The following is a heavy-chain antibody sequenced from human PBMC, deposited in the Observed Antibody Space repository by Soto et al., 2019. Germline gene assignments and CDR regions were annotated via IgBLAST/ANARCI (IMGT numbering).Heavy chain of an antibody. D-gene: IGHD2-15*01. Sequence: SETLYLTCTVSGGSISSSSYYWGWIRQPPGKGLEWIGSIYYSGSTYYNPSLKSRVTISVDTSKNQFSLKLSSVTAADTAVYYCARRRGYCSGGSCYLYYFDYWGQGTLVTVSS. CDR3: ARRRGYCSGGSCYLYYFDY. J-gene: IGHJ4*02. CDR2: IYYSGST. CDR1: GGSISSSSYY. V-gene: IGHV4-39*01.